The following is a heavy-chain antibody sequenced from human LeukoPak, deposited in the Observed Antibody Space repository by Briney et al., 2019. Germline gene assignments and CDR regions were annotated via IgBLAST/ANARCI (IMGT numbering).Heavy chain of an antibody. V-gene: IGHV1-69*13. D-gene: IGHD3-10*01. CDR1: GGTFSSYA. CDR3: ARESEITMVRGVMAYYYYGMDV. J-gene: IGHJ6*02. Sequence: SVKVSCKASGGTFSSYAISWVRQAPGQGLEWMGGTIPIFGTANYAQKFQGRVTITADESTSTAYMELSSLRSEDTAVYYCARESEITMVRGVMAYYYYGMDVWGQGTTVTVSS. CDR2: TIPIFGTA.